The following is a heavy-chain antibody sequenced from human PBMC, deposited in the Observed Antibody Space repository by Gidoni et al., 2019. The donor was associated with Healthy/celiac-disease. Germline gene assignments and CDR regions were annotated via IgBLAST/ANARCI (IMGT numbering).Heavy chain of an antibody. CDR1: GFTFDDYA. J-gene: IGHJ4*02. V-gene: IGHV3-9*01. Sequence: EVQLVESGGGLVQPGRSLRLSCAASGFTFDDYAMHWVRQAPGKGLEWVSGSSWNSGSIGYADSVKGRFTISRDNAKNSLYLQMNSLRAEDTALYYCAKDIGSGSYYYFDYWGQGTLVTVSS. CDR2: SSWNSGSI. D-gene: IGHD1-26*01. CDR3: AKDIGSGSYYYFDY.